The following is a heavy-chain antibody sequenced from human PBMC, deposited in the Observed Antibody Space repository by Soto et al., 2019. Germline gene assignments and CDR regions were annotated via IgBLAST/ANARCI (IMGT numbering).Heavy chain of an antibody. V-gene: IGHV3-23*01. CDR2: ISGSGGST. CDR3: ARDHSYSSSNVIDY. CDR1: GFTFSSYA. D-gene: IGHD6-13*01. Sequence: GGSLRLSCAASGFTFSSYAMSWVRQAPGKGLEWVSAISGSGGSTYYADSVKGRFTISRDNSKNTLYLQMNSLRAEDTAVYYCARDHSYSSSNVIDYWGQGTLVTVSS. J-gene: IGHJ4*02.